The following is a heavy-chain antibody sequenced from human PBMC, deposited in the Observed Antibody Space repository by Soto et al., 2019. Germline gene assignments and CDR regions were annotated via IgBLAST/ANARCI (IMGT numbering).Heavy chain of an antibody. J-gene: IGHJ5*02. CDR1: GGTFSSYA. CDR2: IIPIFGTA. V-gene: IGHV1-69*12. CDR3: AREKYSSSWTNENWFDP. Sequence: QVQLVQSGAEVKKPGSSVKVSCKASGGTFSSYAISWVRQAPGQGLEWMGGIIPIFGTANYVQKFQGRVTITADESPSTGYMERCSVRSEDTSVYYGAREKYSSSWTNENWFDPWGQGTLVTVSS. D-gene: IGHD6-13*01.